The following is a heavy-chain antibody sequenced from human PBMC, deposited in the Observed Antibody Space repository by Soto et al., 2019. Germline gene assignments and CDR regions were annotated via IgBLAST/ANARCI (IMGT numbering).Heavy chain of an antibody. Sequence: SETLSLTYTACGGSISSPYWSWIRQPPGKGLEWIGYIYYSGSTNYNPSLKSRVTISVDTSKNQFSLKLSSVTAADTAVYYCARLDYDILTGYYPPDYWGQGTLVTVSS. CDR2: IYYSGST. J-gene: IGHJ4*02. D-gene: IGHD3-9*01. V-gene: IGHV4-59*08. CDR3: ARLDYDILTGYYPPDY. CDR1: GGSISSPY.